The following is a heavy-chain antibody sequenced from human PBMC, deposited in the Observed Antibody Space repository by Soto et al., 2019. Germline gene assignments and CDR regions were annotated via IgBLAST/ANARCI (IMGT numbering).Heavy chain of an antibody. V-gene: IGHV4-59*01. J-gene: IGHJ6*02. CDR2: IYYSGST. CDR1: GGSISSYY. D-gene: IGHD1-1*01. Sequence: SETLSLTCTVSGGSISSYYWSWIRQPPGKGLEWIGYIYYSGSTNYNPSLKSRVTISVDTSKNQFSLKLSSVTAADTAVYYCARESWNYNYYYGMGVWGQGTTVTVSS. CDR3: ARESWNYNYYYGMGV.